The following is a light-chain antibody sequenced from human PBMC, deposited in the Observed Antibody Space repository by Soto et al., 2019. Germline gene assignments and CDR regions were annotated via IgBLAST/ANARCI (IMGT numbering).Light chain of an antibody. CDR3: QQYDSSPRT. V-gene: IGKV3-20*01. Sequence: EILLTQYPGTLSLSPGERATLSCRASQSVSSSYLAWYQQKPGQAPRLLIYGASSRATGIPERLSGSGSGTDLTLTITRMEHEDFAMYYCQQYDSSPRTFGHGTKVDIK. J-gene: IGKJ1*01. CDR1: QSVSSSY. CDR2: GAS.